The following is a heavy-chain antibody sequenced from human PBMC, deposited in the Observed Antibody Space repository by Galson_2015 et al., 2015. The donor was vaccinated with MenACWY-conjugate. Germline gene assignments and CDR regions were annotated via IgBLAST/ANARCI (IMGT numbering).Heavy chain of an antibody. D-gene: IGHD6-13*01. CDR1: GFTFGRFG. Sequence: SLRLSCAASGFTFGRFGMHWVRQAPGKGLEWMAVISYDGSNESYADSVKGRFTISRDNSKNTLYLQMNSLRADDTAVYYCAKDWSVPYSTISYYFYMDVWGKGTTFTVSS. CDR2: ISYDGSNE. J-gene: IGHJ6*03. CDR3: AKDWSVPYSTISYYFYMDV. V-gene: IGHV3-30*18.